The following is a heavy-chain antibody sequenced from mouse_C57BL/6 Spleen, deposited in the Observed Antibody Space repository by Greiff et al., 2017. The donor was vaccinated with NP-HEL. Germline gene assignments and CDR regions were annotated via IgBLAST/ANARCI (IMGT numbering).Heavy chain of an antibody. D-gene: IGHD2-1*01. Sequence: QVQLQQSGPELVKPGASVKLSCKASGYTFTSYDINWVKQRPGQGLEWIGWIYPRDGSTKYNEKFKGKATLTVDTSSSTAYMELHSLTSEDSAVYFCARSKLIYYGNLDRGYYFDYWGQGTTLTVSS. CDR1: GYTFTSYD. CDR2: IYPRDGST. CDR3: ARSKLIYYGNLDRGYYFDY. J-gene: IGHJ2*01. V-gene: IGHV1-85*01.